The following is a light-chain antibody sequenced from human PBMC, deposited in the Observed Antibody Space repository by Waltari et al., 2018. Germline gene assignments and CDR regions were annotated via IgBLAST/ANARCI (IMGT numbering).Light chain of an antibody. CDR2: DAS. CDR3: QYRGHWPPGAT. Sequence: EIVLSQSPATLSLSPGERATLSCRASQSVNNRLAWYQQKPGPAPRLLIYDASKRATGIPARFSGSGSGTDFTLTISRLEPEDFAVYYCQYRGHWPPGATFGPGTKVEIK. V-gene: IGKV3-11*01. CDR1: QSVNNR. J-gene: IGKJ3*01.